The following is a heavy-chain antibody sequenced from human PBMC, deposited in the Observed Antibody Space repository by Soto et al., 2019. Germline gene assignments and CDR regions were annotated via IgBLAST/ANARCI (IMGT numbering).Heavy chain of an antibody. CDR3: ARGRGYCSDTSCYGYYYGMDV. CDR1: GGSISSYY. V-gene: IGHV4-59*01. CDR2: IYYGEST. J-gene: IGHJ6*02. Sequence: ASETLSLTCTVSGGSISSYYLTWIRQPPGKGLEWIGYIYYGESTNYNPSLKSRVRISVDTSKKQFSLRLSSVTAADTAVYYCARGRGYCSDTSCYGYYYGMDVWGQGTTVTVSS. D-gene: IGHD2-2*01.